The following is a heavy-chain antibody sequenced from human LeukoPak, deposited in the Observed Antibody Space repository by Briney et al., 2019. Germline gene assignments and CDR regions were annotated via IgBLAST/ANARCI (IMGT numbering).Heavy chain of an antibody. CDR2: IYSGGST. J-gene: IGHJ4*02. V-gene: IGHV3-66*01. D-gene: IGHD5-18*01. Sequence: GGSLRLSCAASGFTFSSYSMNWVRQAPGKGLEWVSVIYSGGSTYYADSVKGRFTISRDNSKNTLYLQMNSLRAEDTAVYYCARMSGYSYGLYYFDYWGQGTLVTVSS. CDR3: ARMSGYSYGLYYFDY. CDR1: GFTFSSYS.